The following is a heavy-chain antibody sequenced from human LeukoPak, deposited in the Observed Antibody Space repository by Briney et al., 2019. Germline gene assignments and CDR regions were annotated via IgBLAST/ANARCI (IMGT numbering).Heavy chain of an antibody. Sequence: GSSVKVSCKASGGTFSSYTISWVRQAPGQGLEWMGRIIPILGIANYAQKFQGRVTITADKSTSTAYMELSSLRSDDTAVCYCVYQLLGVYFDYWGQGTLVTVSS. D-gene: IGHD2-2*01. CDR3: VYQLLGVYFDY. V-gene: IGHV1-69*02. J-gene: IGHJ4*02. CDR2: IIPILGIA. CDR1: GGTFSSYT.